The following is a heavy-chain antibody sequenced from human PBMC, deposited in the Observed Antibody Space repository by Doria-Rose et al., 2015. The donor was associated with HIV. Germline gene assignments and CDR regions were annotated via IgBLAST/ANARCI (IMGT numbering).Heavy chain of an antibody. CDR1: GGSISSYY. J-gene: IGHJ6*03. Sequence: QVQLQESGPGLVKPSETLSLTCTVSGGSISSYYWSWIRQPPGKGLEWIADIDDDSGRTDYSPDLESQVTISVATSKSQFSLKLTSVTAADTAVYYCARHGFYDSTLPYYMDVWGKGTTVTVSS. D-gene: IGHD3-22*01. CDR3: ARHGFYDSTLPYYMDV. V-gene: IGHV4-59*08. CDR2: IDDDSGRT.